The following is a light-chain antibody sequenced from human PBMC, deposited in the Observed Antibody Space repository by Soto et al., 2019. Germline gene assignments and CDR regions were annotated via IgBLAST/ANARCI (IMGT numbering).Light chain of an antibody. Sequence: AIQMTXXXSSLSASVGNRVTITCRASQGIRNDLGWYQQKPGKAPKLLIYAASSLQGGVPSRFSGSGSGTDFTLTISSLQPEDFATYYCLQDYNYPHTFGQGTKVDIK. V-gene: IGKV1-6*01. CDR3: LQDYNYPHT. CDR1: QGIRND. J-gene: IGKJ2*01. CDR2: AAS.